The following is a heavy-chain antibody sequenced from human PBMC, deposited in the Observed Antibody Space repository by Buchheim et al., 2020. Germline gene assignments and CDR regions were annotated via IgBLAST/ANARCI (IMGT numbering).Heavy chain of an antibody. V-gene: IGHV2-5*01. J-gene: IGHJ5*02. CDR3: THSLMITFGGIIVPYWFDP. Sequence: QITLKESGPTLVKPTQTLTLTCTFSGFSLSTSGVGVGWIRQPPGKALEWLALIYWNDAKRYSPSLNSRLTITKDTSNNQVGLTMTNVDPVDTATYYCTHSLMITFGGIIVPYWFDPWGQGTL. CDR1: GFSLSTSGVG. D-gene: IGHD3-16*02. CDR2: IYWNDAK.